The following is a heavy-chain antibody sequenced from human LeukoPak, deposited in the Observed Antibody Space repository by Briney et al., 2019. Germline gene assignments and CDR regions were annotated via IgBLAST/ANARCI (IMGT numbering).Heavy chain of an antibody. D-gene: IGHD5-18*01. J-gene: IGHJ3*02. CDR1: GFTFSSYA. V-gene: IGHV3-30-3*01. CDR3: ARALRGLLTDAFDI. CDR2: ISYDGSNK. Sequence: GGSLRLSCAASGFTFSSYAMHWVRQAPDKGLEWVAVISYDGSNKYYADSVKGRFTISRDNSKNTLYLQMNSLRAEDTAVYYCARALRGLLTDAFDIWGQGTMVTVSS.